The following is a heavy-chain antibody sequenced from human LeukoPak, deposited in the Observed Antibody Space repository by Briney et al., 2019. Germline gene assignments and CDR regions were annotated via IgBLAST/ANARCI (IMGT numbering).Heavy chain of an antibody. D-gene: IGHD6-6*01. CDR2: IIPIFGTA. J-gene: IGHJ6*02. CDR1: GGTFSSYA. CDR3: ARDIGIAARLVVLKGYYYGMDV. V-gene: IGHV1-69*13. Sequence: GASVKVSCKASGGTFSSYAISWVRQAPGQGLEWMGGIIPIFGTANYAQKFQGRVTIIADESTSTAYMELSSLRSEDTAVYYCARDIGIAARLVVLKGYYYGMDVWGQGTTVTVSS.